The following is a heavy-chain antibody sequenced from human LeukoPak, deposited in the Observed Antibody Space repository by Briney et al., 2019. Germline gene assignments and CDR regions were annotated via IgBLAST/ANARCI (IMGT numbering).Heavy chain of an antibody. CDR1: GGSISSYY. V-gene: IGHV4-59*01. CDR2: IYYSGST. Sequence: SETLSLTCTVSGGSISSYYWSWIRQPPGKGLEWIGYIYYSGSTNYNPSLKSRVTISVDTSKNQFSLKLSSVTAADTAVYYCARGQDCSSTSCYITWFDPWGQGTLVTVSS. CDR3: ARGQDCSSTSCYITWFDP. D-gene: IGHD2-2*02. J-gene: IGHJ5*02.